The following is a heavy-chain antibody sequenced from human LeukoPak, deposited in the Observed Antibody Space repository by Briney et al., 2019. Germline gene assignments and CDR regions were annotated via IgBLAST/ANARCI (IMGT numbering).Heavy chain of an antibody. D-gene: IGHD5-12*01. J-gene: IGHJ4*02. V-gene: IGHV3-74*01. CDR1: GCTLNTYW. CDR2: MNYDGSDT. Sequence: GGSLRLSCAASGCTLNTYWMHWVRQTTGKGLVWVSRMNYDGSDTTYAYSVSGRFTISRDNAKNKLYLQMHRLRAEDTAVYYCARERGYGGFHWGKGTLVTVSS. CDR3: ARERGYGGFH.